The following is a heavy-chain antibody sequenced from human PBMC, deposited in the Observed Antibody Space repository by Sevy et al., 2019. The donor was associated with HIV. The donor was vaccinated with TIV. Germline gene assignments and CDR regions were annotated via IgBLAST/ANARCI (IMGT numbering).Heavy chain of an antibody. J-gene: IGHJ4*02. CDR1: GGSISSESYF. CDR2: IYYSGRT. D-gene: IGHD1-26*01. Sequence: SETLSLTCTVSGGSISSESYFWGWIRQPPGKGLEWIGSIYYSGRTYYNPSLKSRVTISVDTSKNQFSLKLSSVTAADTAVYDCARHLRSYDFDYWGQGTLVTVSS. V-gene: IGHV4-39*01. CDR3: ARHLRSYDFDY.